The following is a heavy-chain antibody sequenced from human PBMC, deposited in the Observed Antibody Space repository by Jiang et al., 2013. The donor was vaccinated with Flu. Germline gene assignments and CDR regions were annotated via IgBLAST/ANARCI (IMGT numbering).Heavy chain of an antibody. CDR2: IYYSGST. V-gene: IGHV4-59*08. D-gene: IGHD1-26*01. CDR1: GGSISSYY. CDR3: ARHQGRSGSYLSG. J-gene: IGHJ4*02. Sequence: GPGLVKPSETLSLTCTVSGGSISSYYWSWIRQPPGKGLEWIGYIYYSGSTNYNPSLKSRVTISVDTSKNQFSLKLSSVTAADTAVYYCARHQGRSGSYLSGWGQGTLVTVSS.